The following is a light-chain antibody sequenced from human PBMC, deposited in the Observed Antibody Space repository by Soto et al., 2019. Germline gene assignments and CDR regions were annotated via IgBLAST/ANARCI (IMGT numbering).Light chain of an antibody. V-gene: IGKV1-5*01. CDR1: QTISSS. J-gene: IGKJ4*01. Sequence: DIQMTQSPSTLSASVGDRVTITCRASQTISSSLAWYQQKPGKAPKLLIYDASNLESGVPSRFSGSESGTEFTLTISSLQPDDFATYYCQQYNSYPLFGGGTKVEIK. CDR3: QQYNSYPL. CDR2: DAS.